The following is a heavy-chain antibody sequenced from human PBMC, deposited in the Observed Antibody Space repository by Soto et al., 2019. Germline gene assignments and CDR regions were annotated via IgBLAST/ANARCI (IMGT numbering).Heavy chain of an antibody. J-gene: IGHJ3*02. V-gene: IGHV1-3*01. CDR2: INAGNGNT. CDR1: GYTFTSYA. CDR3: ARDRRLHYYDSSARTAFDI. D-gene: IGHD3-22*01. Sequence: EASVKVSCKASGYTFTSYAMHWVRQAPGQRLEWMGWINAGNGNTKYSQKFQGRVTITRDTSASTAYMELSSLRSEDTAVYYCARDRRLHYYDSSARTAFDIWGQGTMVTVSS.